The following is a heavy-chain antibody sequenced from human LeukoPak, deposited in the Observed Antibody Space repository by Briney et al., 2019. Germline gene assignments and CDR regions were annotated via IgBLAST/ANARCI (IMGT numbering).Heavy chain of an antibody. J-gene: IGHJ4*02. V-gene: IGHV4-31*03. D-gene: IGHD2-2*01. CDR1: GGSISSGGYY. Sequence: SETLSLTCTVSGGSISSGGYYWSWIRQHPGKGLEWIGYIYYSGSTYYNPSLKSRVTISVDTFKNQFSLKLSSVTAADTAVYYCARVWGVVPAAISDYWGQGTLVTVSS. CDR2: IYYSGST. CDR3: ARVWGVVPAAISDY.